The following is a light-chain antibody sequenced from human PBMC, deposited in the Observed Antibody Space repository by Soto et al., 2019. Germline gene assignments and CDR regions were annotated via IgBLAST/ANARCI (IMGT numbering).Light chain of an antibody. CDR2: KAS. CDR3: QHYNSYSEA. V-gene: IGKV1-5*03. Sequence: DIQMTQSPSTLSGSVGDRVTITCRAGQTISSWLAWYQQKPGKAPKLLIYKASTLKSGVPSRFSGSGSGTEFTLTISSLQPDDFATYYCQHYNSYSEAFGQGTQVDI. CDR1: QTISSW. J-gene: IGKJ5*01.